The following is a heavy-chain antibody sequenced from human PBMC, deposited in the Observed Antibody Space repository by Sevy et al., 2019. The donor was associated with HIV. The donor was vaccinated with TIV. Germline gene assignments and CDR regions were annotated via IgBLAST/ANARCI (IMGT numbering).Heavy chain of an antibody. CDR3: GREPHQYYYNAGSLIDS. Sequence: SETLSLTCSVSGVSITSGHYYWSWIRQPAGGGLEWIGRIYSGGTTNYNPSLKIRVTILEDTSKNEFSLRLTSVTAADTAVYYCGREPHQYYYNAGSLIDSWGQGTLVTVSS. D-gene: IGHD3-10*01. CDR2: IYSGGTT. J-gene: IGHJ4*02. V-gene: IGHV4-61*02. CDR1: GVSITSGHYY.